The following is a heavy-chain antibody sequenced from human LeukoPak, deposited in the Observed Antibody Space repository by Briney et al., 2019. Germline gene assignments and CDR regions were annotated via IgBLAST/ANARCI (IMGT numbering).Heavy chain of an antibody. CDR3: ARRRYISGQIDY. D-gene: IGHD6-19*01. J-gene: IGHJ4*02. V-gene: IGHV4-59*08. CDR1: GGSIRSYY. Sequence: AETLSLTCTVSGGSIRSYYWSWIRQPPGKGLEGIGCFFFGGSTDYNPSLQSRVTISVDASKNQLSLRVSSVTAADTPVYYCARRRYISGQIDYWGQGTLVTVSS. CDR2: FFFGGST.